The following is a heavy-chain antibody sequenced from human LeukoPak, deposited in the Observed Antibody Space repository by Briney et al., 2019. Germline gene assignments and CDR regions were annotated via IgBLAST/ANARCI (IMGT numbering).Heavy chain of an antibody. V-gene: IGHV3-11*04. CDR2: ISRSVSTT. CDR1: GFTFNDYY. J-gene: IGHJ4*02. CDR3: TKGISAEDYRLFF. Sequence: PGGSLRLSCAASGFTFNDYYMSWVRQAPGKGLEWVSYISRSVSTTYYADSVRGRFTISRDNAKNSLSLQMNSLRAKDTAVYYCTKGISAEDYRLFFWGQGALVTVSS. D-gene: IGHD3-16*02.